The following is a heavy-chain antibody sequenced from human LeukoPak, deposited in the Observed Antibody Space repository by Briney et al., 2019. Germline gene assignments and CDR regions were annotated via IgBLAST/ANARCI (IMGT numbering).Heavy chain of an antibody. CDR2: IKQDGSEK. Sequence: GGSLRLSCAASGFTFSSYWMSWVRQAPGKGLEWVTNIKQDGSEKFYVDSVKGRFTTSRDNAKNSLYLQMNSLRAEDTAVYYCAREFGGFDCWGQGTLVTVSS. D-gene: IGHD3-10*01. V-gene: IGHV3-7*01. J-gene: IGHJ4*02. CDR3: AREFGGFDC. CDR1: GFTFSSYW.